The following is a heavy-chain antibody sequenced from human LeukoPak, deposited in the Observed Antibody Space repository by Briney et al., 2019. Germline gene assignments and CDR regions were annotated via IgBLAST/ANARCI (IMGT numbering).Heavy chain of an antibody. CDR3: ARDPWATGPSDY. Sequence: ASVKVSCKASGYTFTSYDINWVRQATGQGLEWMGWISAYNGNTNYAQKLQGRVTMTTDTSTSTAYMELRSLRSDDTAVYYCARDPWATGPSDYWGQGTLVTVSS. J-gene: IGHJ4*02. CDR2: ISAYNGNT. V-gene: IGHV1-18*01. CDR1: GYTFTSYD. D-gene: IGHD5-12*01.